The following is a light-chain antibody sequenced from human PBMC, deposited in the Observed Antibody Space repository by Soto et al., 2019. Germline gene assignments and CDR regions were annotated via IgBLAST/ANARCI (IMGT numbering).Light chain of an antibody. CDR2: GAS. Sequence: EIVLTQSPGTLPLSPGERATLSCRASQSVSSSYLAWYQQKPGRAPRLLIYGASSRATGIPDRFSGSGSGTDFTLTISRLEPEDFAVYYCQQFGSSRRTFGGGTKVEIK. J-gene: IGKJ4*01. CDR3: QQFGSSRRT. V-gene: IGKV3-20*01. CDR1: QSVSSSY.